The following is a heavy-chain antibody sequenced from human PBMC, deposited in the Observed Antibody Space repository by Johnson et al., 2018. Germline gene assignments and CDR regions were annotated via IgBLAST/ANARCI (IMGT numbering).Heavy chain of an antibody. CDR2: ISYDGNEK. D-gene: IGHD6-13*01. Sequence: QVQLVESGGGVVQPGRSLRLSCAASGFNFTNYAMNWVRQAPGKGLEWLALISYDGNEKYYADSVKGRFSIPRDNSKNTLYLQMTSLRAEETAVYYCAGDRTSSSWDGHYSSYYMDVWGKGTTVTVSS. CDR3: AGDRTSSSWDGHYSSYYMDV. J-gene: IGHJ6*03. CDR1: GFNFTNYA. V-gene: IGHV3-30-3*01.